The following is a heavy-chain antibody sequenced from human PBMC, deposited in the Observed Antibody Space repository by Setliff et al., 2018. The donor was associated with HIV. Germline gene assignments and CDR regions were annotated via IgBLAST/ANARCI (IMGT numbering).Heavy chain of an antibody. CDR2: IIPNSAGT. J-gene: IGHJ3*02. Sequence: GASVKVSCKASGYTFTGYFIHWVRQAPGQGLEWMGRIIPNSAGTNYAQKFQGRVTMTRDTSISTAYMEWSRLRSDDTAVYYCATKVYCTNGVCLDAFDIWGQGTMVTVSS. CDR1: GYTFTGYF. D-gene: IGHD2-8*01. V-gene: IGHV1-2*06. CDR3: ATKVYCTNGVCLDAFDI.